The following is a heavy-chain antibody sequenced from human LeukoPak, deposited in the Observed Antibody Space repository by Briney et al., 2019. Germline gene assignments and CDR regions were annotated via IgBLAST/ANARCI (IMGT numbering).Heavy chain of an antibody. Sequence: GGSLRLSCAASGFTFSSYGMHWVRQAPGKGLEGVAVISYDGSKKYSADSVKGRFSISRDNSKNTLYLQVNSLRAEDTAVYYCAKDRGSWNDLRGYYFDYWGQGTLVTVST. CDR2: ISYDGSKK. D-gene: IGHD1-1*01. J-gene: IGHJ4*02. CDR1: GFTFSSYG. CDR3: AKDRGSWNDLRGYYFDY. V-gene: IGHV3-30*18.